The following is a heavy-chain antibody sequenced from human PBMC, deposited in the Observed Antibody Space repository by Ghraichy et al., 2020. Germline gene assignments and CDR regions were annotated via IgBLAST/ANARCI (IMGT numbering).Heavy chain of an antibody. CDR1: GFTFSTYW. CDR2: INSDGSST. Sequence: GGSLRLSCAASGFTFSTYWMFWVRHAPGKGLVWVSRINSDGSSTAYADSVRGRFTISRDNAKNTLSLQMNSLQAEDTAIYYCASGSTGCFDYWGRGTLVTLPS. V-gene: IGHV3-74*03. J-gene: IGHJ4*02. CDR3: ASGSTGCFDY. D-gene: IGHD5-12*01.